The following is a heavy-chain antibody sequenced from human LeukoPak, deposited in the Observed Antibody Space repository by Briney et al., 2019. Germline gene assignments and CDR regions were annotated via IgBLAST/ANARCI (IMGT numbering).Heavy chain of an antibody. CDR3: ATGRNGVVPAPILGVGPWYNYHYMDV. J-gene: IGHJ6*03. D-gene: IGHD2-2*02. Sequence: SETLSLTCVVYGGSFSGYYWSWIRQPPGKGLEWTGEIDHSGTTNYNPSLKSRVTMSVDTSKNQFSLMVSSVTAADTAVYYCATGRNGVVPAPILGVGPWYNYHYMDVWGKGTTVTVSS. CDR1: GGSFSGYY. V-gene: IGHV4-34*01. CDR2: IDHSGTT.